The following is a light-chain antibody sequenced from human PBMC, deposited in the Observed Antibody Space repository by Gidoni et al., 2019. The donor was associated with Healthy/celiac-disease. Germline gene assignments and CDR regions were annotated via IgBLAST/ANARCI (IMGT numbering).Light chain of an antibody. J-gene: IGLJ1*01. CDR1: SRDVGGYNY. CDR2: EVS. V-gene: IGLV2-14*01. Sequence: QSALTQPASVSGSPGQSITISCTGISRDVGGYNYVSWYQQHPGKAPKLMIYEVSNRPSGVSNRFSGSKSGNTASLTISGLQAEDEADYYCSSYTSSSTSYVFGTGTKITVL. CDR3: SSYTSSSTSYV.